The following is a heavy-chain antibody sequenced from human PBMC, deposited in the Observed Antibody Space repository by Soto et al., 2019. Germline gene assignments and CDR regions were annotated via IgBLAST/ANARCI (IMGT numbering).Heavy chain of an antibody. Sequence: EVQLVESGGGLVQPGGSLELSCAASGFTLSDSSVNWVRQASGKGLEWVGRIASKTESEATVYAASAKGRITVARDDSKNTVYLQMGSLKTEDTAVYYCMSWDASSSAEQWGQGALVTVSS. CDR1: GFTLSDSS. J-gene: IGHJ4*02. D-gene: IGHD6-6*01. CDR3: MSWDASSSAEQ. CDR2: IASKTESEAT. V-gene: IGHV3-73*02.